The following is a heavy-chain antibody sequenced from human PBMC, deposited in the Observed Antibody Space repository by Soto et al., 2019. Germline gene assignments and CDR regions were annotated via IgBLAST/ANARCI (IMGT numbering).Heavy chain of an antibody. CDR3: AKDLGLRFWYYDFWSGYYNPIFDY. V-gene: IGHV3-23*01. Sequence: GGSLRLSCAASGFTFSSYAMSWVRRAPGKGLEWVSAISGSGGSTYYADSVKGRFTISRDNSKNTLYLQMNSLRAEDTAVYYCAKDLGLRFWYYDFWSGYYNPIFDYWGQGTLVTVSS. CDR2: ISGSGGST. CDR1: GFTFSSYA. J-gene: IGHJ4*02. D-gene: IGHD3-3*01.